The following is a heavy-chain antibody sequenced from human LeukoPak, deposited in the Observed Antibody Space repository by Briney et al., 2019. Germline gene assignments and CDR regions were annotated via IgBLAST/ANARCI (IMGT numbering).Heavy chain of an antibody. CDR2: IYSGGST. CDR3: ARARITAAPNGVDYYYYMDV. CDR1: GFTVSGNS. Sequence: PGGSLRLSCTASGFTVSGNSMSWVRQAPGKGLEWVSVIYSGGSTYYADSVKGRFTVSRDNSKSTLYHQMNGLRTDDTAVYYCARARITAAPNGVDYYYYMDVWGKGTTVTVSS. D-gene: IGHD6-13*01. V-gene: IGHV3-66*02. J-gene: IGHJ6*03.